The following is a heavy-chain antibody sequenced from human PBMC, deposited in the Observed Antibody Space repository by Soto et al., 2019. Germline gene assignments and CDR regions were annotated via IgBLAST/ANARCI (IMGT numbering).Heavy chain of an antibody. D-gene: IGHD1-26*01. CDR2: IKSKAGGGAT. J-gene: IGHJ4*02. CDR3: TTDRQEWELPPEFDY. Sequence: EVQLVESGGGLVKPGGSLRVSCAASGFTFSDAWMNWVRQAPGEGLEWVGRIKSKAGGGATDYAAPVKGRFTISRDDSKNTPFLQMNSLKTEDTAVYYCTTDRQEWELPPEFDYWGQGTLVTVSS. V-gene: IGHV3-15*07. CDR1: GFTFSDAW.